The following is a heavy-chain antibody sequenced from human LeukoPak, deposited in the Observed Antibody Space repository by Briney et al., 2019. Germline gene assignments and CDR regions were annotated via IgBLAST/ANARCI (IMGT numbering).Heavy chain of an antibody. CDR3: AKEGDSEAFDI. CDR1: GFTFSDYY. Sequence: GGSLRLSCAASGFTFSDYYMSWIRQAPGKGLEWVSAISGSGGSTYYADSVKGRFTISRDNSKNTLYLQMNSLRAKDTAVYYCAKEGDSEAFDIWGQGTMVTVSS. J-gene: IGHJ3*02. V-gene: IGHV3-23*01. CDR2: ISGSGGST. D-gene: IGHD3-10*01.